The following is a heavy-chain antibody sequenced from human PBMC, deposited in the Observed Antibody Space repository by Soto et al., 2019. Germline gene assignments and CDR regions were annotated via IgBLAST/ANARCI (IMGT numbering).Heavy chain of an antibody. CDR1: GFTFSSYW. J-gene: IGHJ5*02. V-gene: IGHV3-7*01. D-gene: IGHD2-15*01. CDR2: IKQDGSEK. CDR3: AAHDEAYCSGGSCYPRFDP. Sequence: GGSLRLSCAASGFTFSSYWMSWVRQAPGKGLEWVANIKQDGSEKYYVDSVKGRFTISRDNAKNSLYLQMNSLRAEDTAVYYCAAHDEAYCSGGSCYPRFDPWGQGTLVTVSS.